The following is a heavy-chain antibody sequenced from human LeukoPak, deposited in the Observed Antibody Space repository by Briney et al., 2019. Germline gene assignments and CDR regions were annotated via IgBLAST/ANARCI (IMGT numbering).Heavy chain of an antibody. CDR1: GYTFTSYY. V-gene: IGHV1-46*01. D-gene: IGHD3-9*01. J-gene: IGHJ4*02. Sequence: ASVKVSCKASGYTFTSYYMHWVRQAPGQGLEWMGIINPSGGSTSYAQKFQGRVTMTRDTSTSTVYMELSSLRSEDTAVYYCATLTGIHRDFDHWGQGTLVTVSS. CDR2: INPSGGST. CDR3: ATLTGIHRDFDH.